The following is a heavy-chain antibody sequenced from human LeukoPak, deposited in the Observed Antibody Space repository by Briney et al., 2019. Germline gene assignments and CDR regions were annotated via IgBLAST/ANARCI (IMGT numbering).Heavy chain of an antibody. D-gene: IGHD6-13*01. J-gene: IGHJ6*02. CDR2: ISYDGSNK. V-gene: IGHV3-30-3*01. CDR3: ARRIAAAGGNYYYYYGMDV. Sequence: GGSLRLSCAASGFTFSSYAMHWVRQAPGKGLEWVAVISYDGSNKYYADSVKGRFTISRDNSKNTLYLQTNSLRAEDTAVYYCARRIAAAGGNYYYYYGMDVWGQGTTVTVSS. CDR1: GFTFSSYA.